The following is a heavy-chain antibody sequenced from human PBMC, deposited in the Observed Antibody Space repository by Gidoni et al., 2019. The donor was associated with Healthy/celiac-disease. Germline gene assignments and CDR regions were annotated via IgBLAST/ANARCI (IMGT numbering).Heavy chain of an antibody. CDR2: ISGSGGST. Sequence: EVQLLESGGGLVQPGGSLRLSCAASGFTFSSYAMSWGRQAPGKGREWVSAISGSGGSTYYADSVKGRFTISRDNSKNTLYLQMNSLRAEDTAVYYCAKDDYRIYYYYGMDVWGQGTTVTVSS. D-gene: IGHD4-4*01. CDR3: AKDDYRIYYYYGMDV. V-gene: IGHV3-23*01. J-gene: IGHJ6*02. CDR1: GFTFSSYA.